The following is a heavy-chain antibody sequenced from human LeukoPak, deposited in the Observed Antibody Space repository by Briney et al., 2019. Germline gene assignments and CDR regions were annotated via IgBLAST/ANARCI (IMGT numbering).Heavy chain of an antibody. CDR2: MNPNSGNT. Sequence: ASVKVSCKASGYTFTSYDINWVRQATGQGLEWMGWMNPNSGNTGYAQKFQGRVTITRNTSISTAYMELSSLRSEDTAVYYCARGVLGSYLWVYYMDVWGKGTTVTVSS. CDR3: ARGVLGSYLWVYYMDV. CDR1: GYTFTSYD. D-gene: IGHD1-26*01. V-gene: IGHV1-8*03. J-gene: IGHJ6*03.